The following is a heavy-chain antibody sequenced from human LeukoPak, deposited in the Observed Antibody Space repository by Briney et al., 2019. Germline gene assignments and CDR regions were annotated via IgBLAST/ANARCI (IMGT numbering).Heavy chain of an antibody. J-gene: IGHJ5*02. D-gene: IGHD6-13*01. CDR3: ARVSRGLAAAGINWFDP. Sequence: GGSLRLSCAASGFTFSSYWMSWVRQAPGKGLEWVANIKQDGSEKYYVDSVKGRFTISRDNSKNTLYLQMNSLRAEDTAVYYCARVSRGLAAAGINWFDPWGQGTLVTVSS. CDR1: GFTFSSYW. V-gene: IGHV3-7*01. CDR2: IKQDGSEK.